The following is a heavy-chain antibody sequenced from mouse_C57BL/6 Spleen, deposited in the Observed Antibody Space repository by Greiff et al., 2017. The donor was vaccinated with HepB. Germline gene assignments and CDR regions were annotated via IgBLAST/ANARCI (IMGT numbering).Heavy chain of an antibody. J-gene: IGHJ3*01. D-gene: IGHD4-1*01. CDR2: IRLKSDNYAT. Sequence: EVQLQQSGGGLVQPGGSMKLSCVASGFTFSNYWMNWVRQSPEKGLEWVAQIRLKSDNYATHYAESVKGRFTITRDDSKSSVYLQMNNLRAEDTGMYYCTGGTGPWFAYWGQGTLVTVAA. CDR3: TGGTGPWFAY. CDR1: GFTFSNYW. V-gene: IGHV6-3*01.